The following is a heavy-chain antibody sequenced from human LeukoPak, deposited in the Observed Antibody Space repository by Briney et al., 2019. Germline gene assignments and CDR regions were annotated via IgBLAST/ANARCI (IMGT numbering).Heavy chain of an antibody. V-gene: IGHV3-30*04. D-gene: IGHD6-19*01. Sequence: GRSLRLSCAASGFTFSSYAMHWVRQAPGKGLEWVAVISYDGSNKYYADSVKGRFTISRDNSKNTLYLQMNSLRAEGTAVYYCAGAVSYSSGWSPDYWGQGTLVTVSS. J-gene: IGHJ4*02. CDR2: ISYDGSNK. CDR1: GFTFSSYA. CDR3: AGAVSYSSGWSPDY.